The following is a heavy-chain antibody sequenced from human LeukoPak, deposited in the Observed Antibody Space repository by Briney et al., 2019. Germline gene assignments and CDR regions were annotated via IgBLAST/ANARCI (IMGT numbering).Heavy chain of an antibody. CDR1: GDSVSINSVT. Sequence: SQTLSLTCAISGDSVSINSVTWNWIRQSPSKGLEWLGRTYYRSTWYNDYAVSVRGRITVNPDTSKNQFSLHLNSVTPEDTAVYYCARRLTQYDCFDPWGQGILVTVSS. V-gene: IGHV6-1*01. J-gene: IGHJ5*02. CDR2: TYYRSTWYN. D-gene: IGHD2-2*01. CDR3: ARRLTQYDCFDP.